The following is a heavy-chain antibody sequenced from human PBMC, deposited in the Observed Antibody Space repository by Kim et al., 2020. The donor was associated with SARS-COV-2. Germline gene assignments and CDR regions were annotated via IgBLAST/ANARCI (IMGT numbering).Heavy chain of an antibody. D-gene: IGHD6-13*01. CDR3: ARPGQVWVAAAYFDY. J-gene: IGHJ4*02. Sequence: PSVKGRVTISVDTSKNRFSLKLSSVTAADTAVYYCARPGQVWVAAAYFDYWGQGTLVTVSS. V-gene: IGHV4-39*01.